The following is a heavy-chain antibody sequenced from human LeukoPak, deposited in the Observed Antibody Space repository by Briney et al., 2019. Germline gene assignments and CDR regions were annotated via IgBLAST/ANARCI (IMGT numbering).Heavy chain of an antibody. CDR2: IYYSGST. V-gene: IGHV4-30-4*01. Sequence: SQTLSLTCTVSGGSISSGDYYWSWIRQPPGKGLEWIGYIYYSGSTYYNPSLKSRVTISVDTSKNQFSLKLSSVTAADTAAYYCARDRGDSTFDYWGQGTLVTVSS. J-gene: IGHJ4*02. CDR1: GGSISSGDYY. D-gene: IGHD4-17*01. CDR3: ARDRGDSTFDY.